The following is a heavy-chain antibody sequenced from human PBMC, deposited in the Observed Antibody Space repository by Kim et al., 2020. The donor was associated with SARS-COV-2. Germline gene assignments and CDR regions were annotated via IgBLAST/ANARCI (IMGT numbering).Heavy chain of an antibody. CDR1: GFTFSGSA. Sequence: GGSLRLSCAASGFTFSGSAMHWVRQASGKGLEWVGRIRSKANSYATAYAASVKGRFTISRDDSKNTAYLQMNSLKTEDTAVYYCTTFNSGYDYTFFIGGNDYWGQGTLVTVSS. V-gene: IGHV3-73*01. CDR2: IRSKANSYAT. D-gene: IGHD5-12*01. CDR3: TTFNSGYDYTFFIGGNDY. J-gene: IGHJ4*02.